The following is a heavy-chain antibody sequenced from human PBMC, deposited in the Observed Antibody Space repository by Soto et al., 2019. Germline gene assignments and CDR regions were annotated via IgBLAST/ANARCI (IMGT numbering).Heavy chain of an antibody. J-gene: IGHJ4*02. CDR1: GFRFSIYS. Sequence: EVKLVESRGGLVQPGGSLRLSCAASGFRFSIYSMNWVRQAPGKGLEWSAYITSDTNTIKYADSVKGRFTVSRDNGKNSVYLQMNSLRDEDTAVYYCARSVEGHFDYWGQGTVVTVSA. CDR2: ITSDTNTI. CDR3: ARSVEGHFDY. V-gene: IGHV3-48*02. D-gene: IGHD6-19*01.